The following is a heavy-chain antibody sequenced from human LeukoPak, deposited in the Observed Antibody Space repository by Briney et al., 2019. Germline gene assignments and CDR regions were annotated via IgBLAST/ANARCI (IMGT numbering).Heavy chain of an antibody. J-gene: IGHJ6*03. V-gene: IGHV1-2*02. D-gene: IGHD3-22*01. CDR2: INPNSGGT. Sequence: GASVKVSCKASGYTFIGYYMHWVRQAPGQGLEWMGRINPNSGGTHYAQKFQGRVTMTRDTSISTAYMELSRVTSDDTAVYYCARSDGSGYLYYYHMDVWGKGTTVTVSS. CDR3: ARSDGSGYLYYYHMDV. CDR1: GYTFIGYY.